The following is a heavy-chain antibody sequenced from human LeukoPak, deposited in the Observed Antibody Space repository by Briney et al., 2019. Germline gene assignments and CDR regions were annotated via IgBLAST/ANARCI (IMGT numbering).Heavy chain of an antibody. CDR1: GFTFSSYG. CDR2: ISYDGSNK. D-gene: IGHD3-16*02. Sequence: GGSLRLSCAASGFTFSSYGMHWVRQAPGKGLEWVAVISYDGSNKYYADSVKGRFTISRDNSKNTLYLQMNSLRAEDTAVYYCARDGDASVIYFDYWGQGTLVTVSS. CDR3: ARDGDASVIYFDY. V-gene: IGHV3-30*03. J-gene: IGHJ4*02.